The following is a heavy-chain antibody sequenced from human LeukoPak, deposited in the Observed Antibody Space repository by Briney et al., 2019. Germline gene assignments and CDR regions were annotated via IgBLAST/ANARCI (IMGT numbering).Heavy chain of an antibody. CDR3: ARSLQAVGGIRCFDL. CDR1: GGSISSSSYY. D-gene: IGHD6-19*01. V-gene: IGHV4-39*02. J-gene: IGHJ2*01. Sequence: PSETLSFTCTVSGGSISSSSYYWGWIRQPPGKGLEYIGSIFYSGSTYYNPSLKSRVTISVDTSTNHFSLKLTSVTAADTAVYYCARSLQAVGGIRCFDLWGRGTLVTVSS. CDR2: IFYSGST.